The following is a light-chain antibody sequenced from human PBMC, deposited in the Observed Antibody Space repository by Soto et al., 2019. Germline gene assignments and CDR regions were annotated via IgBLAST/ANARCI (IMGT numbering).Light chain of an antibody. CDR2: EVT. V-gene: IGLV2-14*01. J-gene: IGLJ1*01. CDR1: SGDIGSYNR. Sequence: QSALTQPASVSGSPGQSITISGTGTSGDIGSYNRVSWYQQHPGKAPKLIIYEVTDRPSGVSNRFSGYKSGNTASLTISGLQAEDEAEYYCSSYTNINTRACVFGTGTKVTVL. CDR3: SSYTNINTRACV.